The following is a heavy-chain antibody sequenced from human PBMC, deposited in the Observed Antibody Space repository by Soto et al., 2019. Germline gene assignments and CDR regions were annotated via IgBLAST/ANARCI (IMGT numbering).Heavy chain of an antibody. CDR1: GYNFINCD. D-gene: IGHD3-10*01. Sequence: QVQLVQSGAEVKKPGASVKVSCKASGYNFINCDITWVRQGAGQGLEWVGWVHPHTGHTGYAQNFRGRVSMSADIFTNTAYMEWSSLTSEDAAVYYCGRRGIWALWGQGTLVTVSS. J-gene: IGHJ4*02. CDR3: GRRGIWAL. CDR2: VHPHTGHT. V-gene: IGHV1-8*01.